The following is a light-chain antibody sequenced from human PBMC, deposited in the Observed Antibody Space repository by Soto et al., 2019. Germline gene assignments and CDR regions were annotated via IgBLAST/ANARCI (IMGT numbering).Light chain of an antibody. CDR1: QSVSYN. CDR2: GAF. V-gene: IGKV3-15*01. Sequence: EIVMRQSPATLSVSPGETATLSCRASQSVSYNLAWYQQKPGQGPRLLIYGAFTRATGIPARFSGSGSGTEFTLTISSLQSGDFAVYYCQQYKNWPPLTFGGGTKVEIK. J-gene: IGKJ4*01. CDR3: QQYKNWPPLT.